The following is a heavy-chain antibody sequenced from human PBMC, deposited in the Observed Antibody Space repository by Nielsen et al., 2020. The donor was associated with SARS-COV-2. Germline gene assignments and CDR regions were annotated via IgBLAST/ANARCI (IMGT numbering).Heavy chain of an antibody. CDR2: ISYDGGNK. CDR1: GFTFSRSA. J-gene: IGHJ4*02. V-gene: IGHV3-30-3*02. D-gene: IGHD6-6*01. Sequence: GESLKISCGASGFTFSRSAMHWVRQAPGKGLEWVAGISYDGGNKDYADSVKGRFTISRDNSKNTLYLQMNSLRAEDTALYYCAKMRETYSSSSLEYWGQGTLVTVSS. CDR3: AKMRETYSSSSLEY.